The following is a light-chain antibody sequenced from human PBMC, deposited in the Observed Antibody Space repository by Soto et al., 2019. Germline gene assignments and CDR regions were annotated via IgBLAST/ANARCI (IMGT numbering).Light chain of an antibody. V-gene: IGKV1-16*01. Sequence: DIQMTQSPSSLSASVGDRVTITCQASQDIHRYLAWFQQKPGKAPKSLIFAASSLQIGVPSRFSGSGSGTDFTLTISSLQPEDFATYYCQQYDSYPLTFGHGTRLEIK. CDR3: QQYDSYPLT. CDR1: QDIHRY. CDR2: AAS. J-gene: IGKJ5*01.